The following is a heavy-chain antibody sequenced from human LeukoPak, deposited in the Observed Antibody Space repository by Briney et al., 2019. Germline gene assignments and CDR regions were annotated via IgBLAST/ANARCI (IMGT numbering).Heavy chain of an antibody. V-gene: IGHV1-24*01. CDR1: GHTLKELS. Sequence: GASVTVSCKVSGHTLKELSMHWVRQAPGKGLEWMGGFDLEDGKTIYSQKFQGRVTMTEDTSTDTASMELSSLTSEDTAVYYCATDSSITIFGVVIIQDYYYGMDVWGQGTTVTVSS. CDR3: ATDSSITIFGVVIIQDYYYGMDV. CDR2: FDLEDGKT. D-gene: IGHD3-3*01. J-gene: IGHJ6*02.